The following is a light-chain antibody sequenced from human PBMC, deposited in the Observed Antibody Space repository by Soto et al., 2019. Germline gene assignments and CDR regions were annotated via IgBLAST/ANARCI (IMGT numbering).Light chain of an antibody. Sequence: EIVLTQSPTTLSLSPGEGATLSCRASQRLLSSYLVWYQQRPGQAPRLLIYDAATRAPGIPDRFSGSGSGTVFILTISRVEPEDFAVYYCQQFGRSVTFGGGTKGEI. CDR2: DAA. CDR3: QQFGRSVT. J-gene: IGKJ4*01. CDR1: QRLLSSY. V-gene: IGKV3-20*01.